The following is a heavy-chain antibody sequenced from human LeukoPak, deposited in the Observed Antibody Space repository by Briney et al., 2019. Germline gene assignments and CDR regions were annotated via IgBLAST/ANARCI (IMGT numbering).Heavy chain of an antibody. Sequence: GGSLRLSCAASGFTFSSYAMSWVRQAPGKGLEWVSAISGSGGSTYYADSVKGRFAISRDNSKNTLYLQMNSLRAEDTAVYYCAKAPVFSDYYFDYWGQGPLVTVSS. J-gene: IGHJ4*02. CDR1: GFTFSSYA. V-gene: IGHV3-23*01. CDR2: ISGSGGST. CDR3: AKAPVFSDYYFDY. D-gene: IGHD2-21*02.